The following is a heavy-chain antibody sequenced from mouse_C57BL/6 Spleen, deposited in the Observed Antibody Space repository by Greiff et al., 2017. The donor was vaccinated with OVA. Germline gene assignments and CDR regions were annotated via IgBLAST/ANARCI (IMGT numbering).Heavy chain of an antibody. CDR3: ARNDGYRGYYFDY. J-gene: IGHJ2*01. CDR1: GYTFTSYW. D-gene: IGHD2-3*01. V-gene: IGHV1-69*01. Sequence: QVQLQQPGAELVMPGASVKLSCKASGYTFTSYWMHWVKQRPGQGLEWIGEIDPSDSYTNYNQKFKGKSTLTVDKSSSTAYMQLSSLTSEDSAVYYCARNDGYRGYYFDYWGQGTTLTVSS. CDR2: IDPSDSYT.